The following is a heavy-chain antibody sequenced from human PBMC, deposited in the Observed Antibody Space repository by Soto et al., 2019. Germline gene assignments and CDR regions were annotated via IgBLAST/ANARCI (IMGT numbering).Heavy chain of an antibody. CDR3: ARSEGATYDY. J-gene: IGHJ4*02. CDR2: IYYSGST. CDR1: GGSISSYY. D-gene: IGHD1-26*01. V-gene: IGHV4-59*01. Sequence: SSETLSLTCTVSGGSISSYYGSWIRQPPGKGLEWIGYIYYSGSTNYNPSLKSRVTISVDTSKNQFSLKLSSVTAADTAVYYCARSEGATYDYWGQGTLVTVSS.